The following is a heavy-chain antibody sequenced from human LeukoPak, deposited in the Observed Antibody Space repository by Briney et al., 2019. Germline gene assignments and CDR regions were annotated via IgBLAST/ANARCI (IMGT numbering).Heavy chain of an antibody. D-gene: IGHD3-10*01. CDR3: ARLSAYYYGSFFYYYMDV. V-gene: IGHV3-66*04. CDR2: IYSGGST. CDR1: GFTVSSNY. J-gene: IGHJ6*03. Sequence: GGSLRLSCAASGFTVSSNYMSWVRQAPGKGLEWVSVIYSGGSTYYADSVKGRFTISRDNSKNTLYLQMNSLRAEDTAVYYCARLSAYYYGSFFYYYMDVWGKGPRSPSP.